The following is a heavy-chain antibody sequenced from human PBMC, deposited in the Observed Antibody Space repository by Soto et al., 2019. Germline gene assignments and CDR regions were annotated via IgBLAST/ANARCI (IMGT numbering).Heavy chain of an antibody. CDR1: GFTFSSYG. Sequence: PGGSLRLSCAASGFTFSSYGMHWVHQAPGKGLEWVAVIWYDGSNKYYADSVKGRFTISRDNSKNTLYLQMNSLRAEDTAVYYCAKDQGIVVVPAAIQHWGQGTLVTVSS. J-gene: IGHJ1*01. D-gene: IGHD2-2*01. V-gene: IGHV3-33*06. CDR2: IWYDGSNK. CDR3: AKDQGIVVVPAAIQH.